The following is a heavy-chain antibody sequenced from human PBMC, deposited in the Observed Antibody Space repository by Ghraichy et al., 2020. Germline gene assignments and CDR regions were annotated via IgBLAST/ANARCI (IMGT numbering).Heavy chain of an antibody. J-gene: IGHJ4*02. CDR2: TFYTGNT. Sequence: SETLSLTCTVSGDSISSHFWSWIRQPPGKGLEWIGYTFYTGNTNYNPSLKSRVTMSVDTSKNQFSLRLTSVTAADTAVYYCARLYSSGWSPNHKYYFDSWGQGTLITVSS. D-gene: IGHD6-19*01. CDR1: GDSISSHF. CDR3: ARLYSSGWSPNHKYYFDS. V-gene: IGHV4-59*11.